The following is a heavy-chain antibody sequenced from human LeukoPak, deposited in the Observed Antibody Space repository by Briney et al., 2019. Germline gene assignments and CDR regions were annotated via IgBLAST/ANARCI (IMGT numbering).Heavy chain of an antibody. CDR1: GFTFSSYW. D-gene: IGHD2-2*01. J-gene: IGHJ5*02. V-gene: IGHV3-7*01. Sequence: GGSLRLSCAASGFTFSSYWMSWVRQAPGKGLEWVANIKQDGSEKYYVDSVKGRFTISRDNAKNSLYLQMNSLRAEDTAIYYCARAGGRLVPAAVRLDPWGQGTLVTVSS. CDR2: IKQDGSEK. CDR3: ARAGGRLVPAAVRLDP.